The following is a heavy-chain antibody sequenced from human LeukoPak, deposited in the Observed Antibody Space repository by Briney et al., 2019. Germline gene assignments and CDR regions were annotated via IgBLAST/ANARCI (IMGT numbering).Heavy chain of an antibody. V-gene: IGHV1-2*04. Sequence: ASVKVSCKASGYTFTGYYMHRVRQAPGQGLEWMGWINPNSGGTNYAQKFQGWVTMTRDTSISTAYMELSRLRSDDTAVYYCARANSGSYLGDAFDIWGQGTMVTVSS. J-gene: IGHJ3*02. D-gene: IGHD1-26*01. CDR2: INPNSGGT. CDR3: ARANSGSYLGDAFDI. CDR1: GYTFTGYY.